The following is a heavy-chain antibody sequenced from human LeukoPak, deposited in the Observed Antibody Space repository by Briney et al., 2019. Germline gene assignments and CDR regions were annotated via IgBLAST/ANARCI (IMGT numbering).Heavy chain of an antibody. CDR1: GYTFTSYD. V-gene: IGHV1-8*01. J-gene: IGHJ6*04. CDR3: ARGLSEYNSSSGPEDV. D-gene: IGHD6-6*01. Sequence: GASVKVSCKASGYTFTSYDINWVRQATGQGLEWMGWMNPNSGNTGYAQKFQGRVTMTRNTSISTAYMELSSLRSEDTAVYYCARGLSEYNSSSGPEDVWGKGTTVTVSS. CDR2: MNPNSGNT.